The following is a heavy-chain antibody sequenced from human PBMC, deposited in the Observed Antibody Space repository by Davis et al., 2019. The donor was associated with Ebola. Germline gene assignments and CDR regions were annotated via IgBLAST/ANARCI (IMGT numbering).Heavy chain of an antibody. CDR3: ASAYGRSGTIDY. J-gene: IGHJ4*02. Sequence: GESLKISCAASGFTFSSYGMHWVRQAPGKGLEWVAVIWYDGSNKYYADSVKGRFTISRDNSKNTLYLQMNSLRAEDTAVYYCASAYGRSGTIDYWGQGTLVTVSS. D-gene: IGHD3-3*01. V-gene: IGHV3-33*01. CDR1: GFTFSSYG. CDR2: IWYDGSNK.